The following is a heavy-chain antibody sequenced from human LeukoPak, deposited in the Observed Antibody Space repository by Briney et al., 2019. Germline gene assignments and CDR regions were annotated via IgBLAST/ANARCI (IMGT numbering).Heavy chain of an antibody. Sequence: ASVKVSCKASGYTFTSYGISWVRQAPGQGLEWMGWISAYNGNTNYAQKLQGRVTMTTDTSTSTAYMELRSLRSDDTAVYYCARDNYGAEEGIGSSLVWLDPWGQGTLVTVSS. CDR1: GYTFTSYG. J-gene: IGHJ5*02. CDR2: ISAYNGNT. V-gene: IGHV1-18*01. D-gene: IGHD6-13*01. CDR3: ARDNYGAEEGIGSSLVWLDP.